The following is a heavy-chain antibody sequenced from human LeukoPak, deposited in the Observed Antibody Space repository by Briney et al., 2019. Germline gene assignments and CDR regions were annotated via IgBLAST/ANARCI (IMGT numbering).Heavy chain of an antibody. D-gene: IGHD6-13*01. Sequence: ASVKVSCKASGYTFTGYYMHWVRQAPGQGLESMGWIHPNSGGTNYVQKFQGRVTMTRDTSISTAYVELSRLRSDDTAVYYCARIPDYSSSWFGYWGQGTLVTVSS. J-gene: IGHJ5*01. CDR3: ARIPDYSSSWFGY. V-gene: IGHV1-2*02. CDR2: IHPNSGGT. CDR1: GYTFTGYY.